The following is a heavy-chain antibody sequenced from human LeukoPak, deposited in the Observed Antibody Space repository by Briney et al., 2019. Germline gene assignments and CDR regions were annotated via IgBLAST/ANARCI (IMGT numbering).Heavy chain of an antibody. CDR2: INPNSGGT. Sequence: ASVKVSCKASGYTFTGYYMHWVRQAPGQGLEWMGWINPNSGGTNYAQKFQGWVTMTRDTSISTAYLELSRLRSDDTAVYYCAREDWAVTAVDDYGGSGGLWGQGTLVTVSS. D-gene: IGHD4-23*01. J-gene: IGHJ4*02. V-gene: IGHV1-2*04. CDR1: GYTFTGYY. CDR3: AREDWAVTAVDDYGGSGGL.